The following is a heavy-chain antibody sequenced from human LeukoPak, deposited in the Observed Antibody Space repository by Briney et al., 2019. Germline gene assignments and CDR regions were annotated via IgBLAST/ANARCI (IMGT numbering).Heavy chain of an antibody. CDR3: ARDSRVAVFGGPGMDV. CDR1: GGSISSGGYY. V-gene: IGHV4-31*03. J-gene: IGHJ6*02. Sequence: SQTLSLTCTVSGGSISSGGYYWSWIRQHPGKGLEWLGYIYYSGSTYYNPSLKSRVTISADTSKNQFSLKLSSVTAADTAVYYCARDSRVAVFGGPGMDVWGQGTTVTVSS. D-gene: IGHD3-3*01. CDR2: IYYSGST.